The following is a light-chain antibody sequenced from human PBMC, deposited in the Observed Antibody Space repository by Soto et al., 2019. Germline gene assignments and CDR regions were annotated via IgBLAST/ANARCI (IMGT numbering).Light chain of an antibody. Sequence: QSALTQAPSASGAPGQRVTISCSGASSNIGSNYVYWYQQFPGTAPKLLILRNNQRPSGVPDRFSGSKSGTSASLAISGLRPEDEADYHCAAWDDSLKSVVFGGGTQLTVL. CDR3: AAWDDSLKSVV. V-gene: IGLV1-47*01. CDR2: RNN. J-gene: IGLJ2*01. CDR1: SSNIGSNY.